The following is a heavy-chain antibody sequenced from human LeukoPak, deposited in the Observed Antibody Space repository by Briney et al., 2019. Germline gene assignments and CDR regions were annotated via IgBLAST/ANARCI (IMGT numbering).Heavy chain of an antibody. CDR2: INHTGNT. V-gene: IGHV4-34*01. CDR3: ATQWELLDYCDY. CDR1: GGSLSGYY. D-gene: IGHD1-26*01. Sequence: PSETLSLTCAVNGGSLSGYYWNWIRQPPGKRLEWIGEINHTGNTNYNPSLKRRVTISVDTSQKQFSLKLSSVTAADTAVYYCATQWELLDYCDYWGQGTLVTVSS. J-gene: IGHJ4*02.